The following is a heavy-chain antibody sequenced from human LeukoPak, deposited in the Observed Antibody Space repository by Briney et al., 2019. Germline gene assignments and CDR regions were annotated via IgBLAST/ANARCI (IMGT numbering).Heavy chain of an antibody. J-gene: IGHJ6*03. Sequence: PGGSLRLSCAASGFTFSSYWVHWVRQPPGKGLVWVSRINSDGSTTTYADSVKGRFTISRDNAQNTQYLQMNSLRAEDTAVYYCARGAQGYYYDYMDVWGKGTTVIVSS. V-gene: IGHV3-74*01. CDR2: INSDGSTT. D-gene: IGHD2-15*01. CDR3: ARGAQGYYYDYMDV. CDR1: GFTFSSYW.